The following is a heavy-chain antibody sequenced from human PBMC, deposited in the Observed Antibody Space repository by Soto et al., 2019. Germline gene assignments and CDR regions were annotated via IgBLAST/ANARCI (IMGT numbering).Heavy chain of an antibody. J-gene: IGHJ6*02. V-gene: IGHV4-59*01. D-gene: IGHD3-9*01. CDR2: IYYSGST. CDR1: GGSISSYY. Sequence: PSETLSLTCTVSGGSISSYYWSWIRQPPGKGLEWIGYIYYSGSTNYNPSLKSRVTISVDTSKNQFSLKLSSVTAADTAVYYCARTTPNYDILTGYPLHYYYYGMDVWGQGTTVTVSS. CDR3: ARTTPNYDILTGYPLHYYYYGMDV.